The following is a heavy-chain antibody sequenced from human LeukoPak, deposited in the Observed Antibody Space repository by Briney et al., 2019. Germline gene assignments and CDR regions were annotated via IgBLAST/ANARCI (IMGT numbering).Heavy chain of an antibody. D-gene: IGHD4-17*01. V-gene: IGHV3-23*01. CDR2: ISGSGGST. J-gene: IGHJ4*02. Sequence: GGSLRLSCAASGFTFSSDAMSWVRQALGKGLEWVSAISGSGGSTYYADSVKGRFTISRDNSKNTLYLQMSSLRAQHTAVYYCAKLYYGDRKNADYWGQGTLGTVSS. CDR3: AKLYYGDRKNADY. CDR1: GFTFSSDA.